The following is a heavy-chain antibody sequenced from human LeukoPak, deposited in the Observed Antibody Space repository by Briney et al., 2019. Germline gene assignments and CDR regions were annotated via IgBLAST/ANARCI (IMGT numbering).Heavy chain of an antibody. Sequence: GGSLRLSCAASGFTFSSYGMNWVRQAPGKGLEWVSSISSSSSYIYYADSVKGRFTTSRDNAKNSLYLQMNSLRAEDTAVYYCARDSVSYCSGGSCFDYWGEGTLVTVSS. CDR3: ARDSVSYCSGGSCFDY. CDR1: GFTFSSYG. D-gene: IGHD2-15*01. CDR2: ISSSSSYI. J-gene: IGHJ4*02. V-gene: IGHV3-21*01.